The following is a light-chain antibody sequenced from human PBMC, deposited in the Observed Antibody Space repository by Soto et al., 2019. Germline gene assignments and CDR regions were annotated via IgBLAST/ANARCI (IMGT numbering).Light chain of an antibody. J-gene: IGLJ3*02. Sequence: QSALTQPASVSGSPGQSITISCTGTSSDVGGYYYVSWYQQHPGKAPKLMIFEVSDRTSGVPDRFSASTSGTSASLAITGLQAEDEADYYCQSYDSTLSGSRVFGGGTKLTVL. CDR1: SSDVGGYYY. CDR2: EVS. CDR3: QSYDSTLSGSRV. V-gene: IGLV2-14*01.